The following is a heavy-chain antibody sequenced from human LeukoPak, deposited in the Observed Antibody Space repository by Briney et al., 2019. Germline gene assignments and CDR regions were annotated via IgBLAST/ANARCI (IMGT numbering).Heavy chain of an antibody. V-gene: IGHV3-11*03. Sequence: GGSLRLSGAAPGFTFCDYYMCWIGQGPGKGLEWVSYISSRSSHTNYADSVKGRFTISRDNAKNSLYLQMNSLRAEDTAVYYCARFSSGWYYFDYWGQGTLVTVSS. CDR3: ARFSSGWYYFDY. CDR1: GFTFCDYY. D-gene: IGHD6-19*01. CDR2: ISSRSSHT. J-gene: IGHJ4*02.